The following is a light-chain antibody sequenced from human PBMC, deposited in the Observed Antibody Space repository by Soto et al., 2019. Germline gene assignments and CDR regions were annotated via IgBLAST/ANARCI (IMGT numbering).Light chain of an antibody. Sequence: EIVLTHSPATLSSSPWERATLSCRASQTVGVRLAWYQHKPGQAPRLIIYGASSRATGIPDRFSGSGSGTDFTLTISRLEPEDFAVYYCQQYGSSGTFGQGTKVDIK. V-gene: IGKV3-20*01. CDR3: QQYGSSGT. CDR1: QTVGVR. J-gene: IGKJ1*01. CDR2: GAS.